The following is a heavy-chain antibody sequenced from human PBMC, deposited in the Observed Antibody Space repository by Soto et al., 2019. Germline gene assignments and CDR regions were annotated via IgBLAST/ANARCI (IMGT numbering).Heavy chain of an antibody. CDR2: MTPNSGNT. Sequence: SSVQVSCKVSGYPFPSYDINWVRQATGQGSDWMGWMTPNSGNTGYAQLFPGRVTTTRNTSISTAYMEMRRLRSKDTDVYYCAKRYSISWPYLNWFYPWGQGARVTVSS. V-gene: IGHV1-8*01. J-gene: IGHJ5*02. CDR3: AKRYSISWPYLNWFYP. D-gene: IGHD6-13*01. CDR1: GYPFPSYD.